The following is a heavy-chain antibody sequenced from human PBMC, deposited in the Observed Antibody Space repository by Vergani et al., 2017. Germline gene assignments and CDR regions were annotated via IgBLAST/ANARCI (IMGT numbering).Heavy chain of an antibody. CDR3: ARDPSNYKGYYYYYYYMDV. V-gene: IGHV3-21*01. CDR1: VFTFSSYS. CDR2: MSSSSSYI. Sequence: EVQLVESGGGLVKPGGSLRLSCAACVFTFSSYSMKWVRQAPGKGLEGVSSMSSSSSYIYYADSVKGRCTISRDNAKNSLYLQMNSLRAEDTAVYYCARDPSNYKGYYYYYYYMDVWGKGTTVTVSS. D-gene: IGHD4-11*01. J-gene: IGHJ6*03.